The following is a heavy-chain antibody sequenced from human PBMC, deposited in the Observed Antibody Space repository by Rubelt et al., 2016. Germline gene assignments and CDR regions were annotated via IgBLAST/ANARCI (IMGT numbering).Heavy chain of an antibody. CDR1: GASVTTYY. CDR3: ARHFSLQWLVDYGMDV. Sequence: QVQLQESGPGLVKPSETLSLTCTVSGASVTTYYWSWIRQPAGKGLEWIGRIYASGTINKNPSLKSRVTMSVDTSKKQFSLRLSSCTAADTAVYYCARHFSLQWLVDYGMDVWGQGTTVTVSS. J-gene: IGHJ6*02. CDR2: IYASGTI. D-gene: IGHD6-19*01. V-gene: IGHV4-4*07.